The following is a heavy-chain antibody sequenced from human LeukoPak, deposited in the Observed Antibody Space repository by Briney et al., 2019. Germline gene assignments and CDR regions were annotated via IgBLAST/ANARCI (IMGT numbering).Heavy chain of an antibody. J-gene: IGHJ5*02. CDR1: GFTFSSYA. CDR3: AKVPYYDSNGYP. V-gene: IGHV3-23*01. D-gene: IGHD3-22*01. CDR2: ISGSGGGT. Sequence: GGSLRLSCAASGFTFSSYAMSWVRQAPGKGLEWVSAISGSGGGTYYADSVKGRFTISRDNSRNTLYLQMNSLRAEDTAVYYCAKVPYYDSNGYPWGQGTLVTVSS.